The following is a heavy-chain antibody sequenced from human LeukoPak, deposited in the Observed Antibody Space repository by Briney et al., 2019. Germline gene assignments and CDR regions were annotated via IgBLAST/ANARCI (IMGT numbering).Heavy chain of an antibody. J-gene: IGHJ4*02. Sequence: GGSLRLSCAASGFTFSSYSMNWVRQAPGKELEWISYITSSSSSMYYADSVKGRFTISRDNAKNSLYLQMNSLRAEDTAVYYCARVSGSYGDSAYWGQGTLVTVSS. CDR2: ITSSSSSM. CDR1: GFTFSSYS. CDR3: ARVSGSYGDSAY. D-gene: IGHD1-26*01. V-gene: IGHV3-48*04.